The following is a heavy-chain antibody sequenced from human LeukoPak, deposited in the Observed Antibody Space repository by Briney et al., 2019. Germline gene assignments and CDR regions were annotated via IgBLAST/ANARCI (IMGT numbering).Heavy chain of an antibody. J-gene: IGHJ4*02. CDR3: ATVNPIKYCSSTSCSD. V-gene: IGHV1-69*06. CDR1: GGTFSSYA. Sequence: ASVKVSCKASGGTFSSYAITWVRQAPGQGLEWMGRIIPIFGTANYAQKFQGRVTITADTSTDTAYMELSSLRSEDTAVYYCATVNPIKYCSSTSCSDWGQGTLVTVSS. D-gene: IGHD2-2*01. CDR2: IIPIFGTA.